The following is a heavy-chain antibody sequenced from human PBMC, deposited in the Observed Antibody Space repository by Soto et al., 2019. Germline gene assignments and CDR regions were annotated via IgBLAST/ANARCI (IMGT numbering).Heavy chain of an antibody. Sequence: SVKVSCKASGFTFTSSAMQWVRQARGQRFEWIGWIVVGSGNTNYAQKFQERVTITRDMSTSTAYMELSSLRSEDTAVYYCAAAYDILTNYYYYYGMDVWGQGTTVTVS. J-gene: IGHJ6*02. D-gene: IGHD3-9*01. V-gene: IGHV1-58*02. CDR1: GFTFTSSA. CDR2: IVVGSGNT. CDR3: AAAYDILTNYYYYYGMDV.